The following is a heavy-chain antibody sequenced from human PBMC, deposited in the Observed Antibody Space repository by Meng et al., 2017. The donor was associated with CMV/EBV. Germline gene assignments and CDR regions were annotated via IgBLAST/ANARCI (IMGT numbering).Heavy chain of an antibody. CDR2: ISADGTNN. Sequence: GFTLSSHATNWVRQAPGKGLEWVAVISADGTNNNYADSVKGRFAISRDNSKNTLYLQMSSLRLEDTAVYYCAKVSGYTSGWPLDYWGQGTLVTVSS. CDR1: GFTLSSHA. J-gene: IGHJ4*02. D-gene: IGHD6-19*01. CDR3: AKVSGYTSGWPLDY. V-gene: IGHV3-30*18.